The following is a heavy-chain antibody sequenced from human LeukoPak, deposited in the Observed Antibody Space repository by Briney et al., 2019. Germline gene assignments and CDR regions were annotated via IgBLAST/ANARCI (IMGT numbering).Heavy chain of an antibody. CDR3: ARVRDYGDYVTLDAFDI. CDR1: GFTFSSYS. D-gene: IGHD4-17*01. V-gene: IGHV3-21*01. Sequence: GGSLRLSCAASGFTFSSYSMNWVRQAPGKGLEWVSSISSSSSYIYYADSVKGRFTISRDNAKNSLYLRMNSLRAEDTAVYYCARVRDYGDYVTLDAFDIWGQGTMVTVSS. CDR2: ISSSSSYI. J-gene: IGHJ3*02.